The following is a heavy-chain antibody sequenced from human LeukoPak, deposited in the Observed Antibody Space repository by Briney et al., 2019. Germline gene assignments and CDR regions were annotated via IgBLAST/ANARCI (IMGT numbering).Heavy chain of an antibody. CDR1: GGSVSSGSYY. J-gene: IGHJ3*02. CDR3: ARVGRLGIAAAGRIAFDI. CDR2: IYYSGST. D-gene: IGHD6-13*01. Sequence: SETLSLTCTVSGGSVSSGSYYWSWIRQPPGKGLEWIGYIYYSGSTYYNPSLKSRVTISVDTSKNQFSLKLSSVTAADTAVYYCARVGRLGIAAAGRIAFDIWGQGTWSPSLQ. V-gene: IGHV4-31*03.